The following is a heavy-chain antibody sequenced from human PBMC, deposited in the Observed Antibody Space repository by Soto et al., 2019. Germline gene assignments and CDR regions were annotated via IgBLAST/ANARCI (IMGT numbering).Heavy chain of an antibody. Sequence: QVQLVQSGAEVKKPGSSVKVSCKASGGTFSTYAISWVRQAPGQGLEWMGGISPIFGTANYAQKFQGRVTITADESTSTAYMELSSLRSDDTAVYHCARVAIGTSSLSYAFDIWGQGTLVTVSS. CDR3: ARVAIGTSSLSYAFDI. J-gene: IGHJ3*02. D-gene: IGHD1-7*01. V-gene: IGHV1-69*01. CDR2: ISPIFGTA. CDR1: GGTFSTYA.